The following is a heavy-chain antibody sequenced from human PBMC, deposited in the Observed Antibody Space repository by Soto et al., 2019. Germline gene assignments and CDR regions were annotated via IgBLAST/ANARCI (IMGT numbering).Heavy chain of an antibody. J-gene: IGHJ4*02. CDR2: INGYNANT. V-gene: IGHV1-18*01. CDR1: GYTFSNYG. Sequence: QVHLVQSGLEVKKPGASVKVSCKTSGYTFSNYGIAWVRQAPGQGLEWMGWINGYNANTNYAQKFQGRVTMTIDTSASPAYLELRSLGSDGPAVLYCARGARPVQFEHWGQGTLLTVS. D-gene: IGHD1-1*01. CDR3: ARGARPVQFEH.